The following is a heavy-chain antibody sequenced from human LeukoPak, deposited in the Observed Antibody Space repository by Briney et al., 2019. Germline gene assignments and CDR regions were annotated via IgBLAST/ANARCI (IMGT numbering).Heavy chain of an antibody. D-gene: IGHD2-15*01. CDR2: ISSSGSII. J-gene: IGHJ6*03. CDR3: AADIVVVVAAYYYMDV. V-gene: IGHV3-11*04. Sequence: GGSLRLSCAASGFTFSDYYMSWIRQAPGKGLEWVSYISSSGSIIYYADSVKGRFTISRDNAKNSLYLQMNSLRAEDTAAYYCAADIVVVVAAYYYMDVWGKGTTVTVSS. CDR1: GFTFSDYY.